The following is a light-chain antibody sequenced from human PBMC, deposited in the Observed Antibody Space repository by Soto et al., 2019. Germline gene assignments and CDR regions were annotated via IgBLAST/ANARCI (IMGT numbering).Light chain of an antibody. CDR1: QSISSW. Sequence: DIQMTQSPSTLSASVGDRVTITCRASQSISSWLAWYQQKPGKAPKLLIYDASSLESGVPSRFTGSGSGTEVNLTTSSLQPDDFATYYFQQYNSYPYTFGQGTKLEIK. J-gene: IGKJ2*01. CDR2: DAS. CDR3: QQYNSYPYT. V-gene: IGKV1-5*01.